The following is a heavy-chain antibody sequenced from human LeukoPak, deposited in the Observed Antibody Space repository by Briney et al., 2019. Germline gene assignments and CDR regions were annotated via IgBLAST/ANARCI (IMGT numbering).Heavy chain of an antibody. CDR1: GFTFSSYG. V-gene: IGHV3-7*01. CDR3: ARDGLVYHYGSSAYYSDY. CDR2: IKQDESEK. J-gene: IGHJ4*02. D-gene: IGHD3-22*01. Sequence: GGSLRLSCAASGFTFSSYGMHWVRQAPGKGLEWVANIKQDESEKYYVDSVKGRFTISRDNAKNSLNLQMNGLRAEDTAVYFCARDGLVYHYGSSAYYSDYWGQGTLVTVSS.